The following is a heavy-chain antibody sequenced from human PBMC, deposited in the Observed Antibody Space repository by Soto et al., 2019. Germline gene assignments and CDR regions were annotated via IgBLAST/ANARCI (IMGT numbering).Heavy chain of an antibody. J-gene: IGHJ4*02. D-gene: IGHD2-8*02. Sequence: PSETLSLTCTVSGVSIISGGYYWSWIRQHPGKGLEWIGYIFYSGSTYYNPSLKSRVTISVDRSKNQFSLKLTSVTAADTAVYYCARDKITGLFDYWGQGTLVTVSS. CDR1: GVSIISGGYY. CDR3: ARDKITGLFDY. V-gene: IGHV4-31*03. CDR2: IFYSGST.